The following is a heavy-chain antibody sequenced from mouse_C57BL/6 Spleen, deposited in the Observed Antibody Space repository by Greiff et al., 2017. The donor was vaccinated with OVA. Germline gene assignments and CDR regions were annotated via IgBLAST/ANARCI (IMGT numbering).Heavy chain of an antibody. V-gene: IGHV2-5*01. CDR1: GFSLTSYG. CDR3: ATNSNLWAMDY. D-gene: IGHD2-5*01. Sequence: VQRVESGPGLVQPSQSLSITCTVSGFSLTSYGVHWVRQSPGKGLAWLGVIWRGGSTDYNAAFMSRLSITKDNSKSQVFFKMNSLQADDTAIYYCATNSNLWAMDYWGQGTSVTVSS. J-gene: IGHJ4*01. CDR2: IWRGGST.